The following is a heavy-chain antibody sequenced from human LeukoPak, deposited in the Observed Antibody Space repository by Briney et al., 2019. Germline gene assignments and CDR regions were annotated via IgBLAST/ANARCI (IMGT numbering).Heavy chain of an antibody. CDR3: ATCDNYGSLDYGMDV. D-gene: IGHD3-10*01. CDR1: GGSISSYY. V-gene: IGHV4-59*01. CDR2: IYYSGST. J-gene: IGHJ6*02. Sequence: PSETLSLTCTVSGGSISSYYWSWIRQPPGKGLEWIGYIYYSGSTNYNPSLKSRVTISVDTSKNQFSLKLSSVTAADPAVYYCATCDNYGSLDYGMDVWGQGTTVTGSS.